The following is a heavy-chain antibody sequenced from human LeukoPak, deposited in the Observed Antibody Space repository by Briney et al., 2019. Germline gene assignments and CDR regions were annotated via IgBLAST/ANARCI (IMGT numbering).Heavy chain of an antibody. D-gene: IGHD2-15*01. CDR2: INPSGGST. J-gene: IGHJ3*02. CDR3: ARRGSGHHPSDAFDI. V-gene: IGHV1-46*01. Sequence: ASVKVSCKASGYTFTSYYMHWVRQAPGQGLEWMGIINPSGGSTSYAQKFRGRVTMTRDTSTSTVYMELSSLRSEDTAVYYCARRGSGHHPSDAFDIWGQGTMVTVSS. CDR1: GYTFTSYY.